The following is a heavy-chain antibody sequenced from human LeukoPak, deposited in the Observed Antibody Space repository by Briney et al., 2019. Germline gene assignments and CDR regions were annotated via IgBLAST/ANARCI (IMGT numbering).Heavy chain of an antibody. CDR1: GFTFSSYG. CDR3: AKDKSMVRELDY. V-gene: IGHV3-30*18. D-gene: IGHD3-10*01. J-gene: IGHJ4*02. Sequence: PGGSLRLSCAASGFTFSSYGMHWVRQAPGKGLEWVAVISYDGSNKYYADSVKGRFTISRDNSKNTLYLQMNSLRAEDTAVYYCAKDKSMVRELDYWGQGTLVTVPS. CDR2: ISYDGSNK.